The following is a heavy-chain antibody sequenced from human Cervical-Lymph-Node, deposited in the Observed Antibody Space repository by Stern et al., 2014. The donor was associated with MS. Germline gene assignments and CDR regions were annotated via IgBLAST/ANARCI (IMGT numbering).Heavy chain of an antibody. CDR1: GFSLSTSGMC. Sequence: VPLGESGPELVKPTQSLTLTCIFSGFSLSTSGMCVSWIRQPPGKAREWLAIIDWDDDKYYSPSLKARLTISKDTSKNQVVLTMPNMDPVDTATYYCARSETLGHYYYGMDVWGQGTTVTVSS. CDR3: ARSETLGHYYYGMDV. CDR2: IDWDDDK. V-gene: IGHV2-70*01. J-gene: IGHJ6*02.